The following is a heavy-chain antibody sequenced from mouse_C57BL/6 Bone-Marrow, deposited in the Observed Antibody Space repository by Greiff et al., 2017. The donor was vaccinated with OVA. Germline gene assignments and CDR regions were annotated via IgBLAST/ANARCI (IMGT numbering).Heavy chain of an antibody. D-gene: IGHD2-4*01. Sequence: QVQLQQPGAELVKPGASVKLSCKASGYTFTSYWMQWVKQRPGQGLEWIGEIDPSDSYTNYNQKFKGKATLTVDTSSSTAYMQLSSLTSEDSAFYYCARFLYDYDGFAYWCQGTLVTVSA. J-gene: IGHJ3*01. CDR2: IDPSDSYT. CDR1: GYTFTSYW. V-gene: IGHV1-50*01. CDR3: ARFLYDYDGFAY.